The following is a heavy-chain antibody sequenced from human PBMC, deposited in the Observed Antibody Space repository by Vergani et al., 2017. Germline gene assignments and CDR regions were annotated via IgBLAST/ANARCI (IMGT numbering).Heavy chain of an antibody. J-gene: IGHJ2*01. V-gene: IGHV3-23*01. CDR3: ARVVLVTTAFYWYFDL. Sequence: EVQLLESGGGLVQPGGSLRLSCPAPGFTFNTSGMSWVRQAPGKGLDWVSAISGAGDSTYYADSVRGRFTISRDNSQNTLFLQMNSLRDEDTAIYYCARVVLVTTAFYWYFDLWGHGTQVTVSS. CDR2: ISGAGDST. D-gene: IGHD1-1*01. CDR1: GFTFNTSG.